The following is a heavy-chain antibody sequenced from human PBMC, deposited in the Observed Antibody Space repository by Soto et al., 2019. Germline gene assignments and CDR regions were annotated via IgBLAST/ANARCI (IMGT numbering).Heavy chain of an antibody. CDR1: RFTFSGSA. D-gene: IGHD3-22*01. CDR2: IRSKANSYAT. CDR3: TRESSGYYPLGY. V-gene: IGHV3-73*02. J-gene: IGHJ4*02. Sequence: EVQLVESGGGLVQPGGSLKLSCAASRFTFSGSAMHWVRQASGKGLEWVGRIRSKANSYATAYAASVKGRFTISRDDSKNTAYLQMNSLKTEDTAVYYCTRESSGYYPLGYWGQGTLVTVSS.